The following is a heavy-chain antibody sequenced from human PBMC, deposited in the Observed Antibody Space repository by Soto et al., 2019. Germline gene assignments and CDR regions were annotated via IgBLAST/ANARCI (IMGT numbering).Heavy chain of an antibody. CDR3: ARDGAKNVFFPDY. CDR1: GYTFTTYG. CDR2: ISAYNGNT. J-gene: IGHJ4*02. D-gene: IGHD3-3*01. V-gene: IGHV1-18*01. Sequence: QVQLVQSGAEVKKPGASVKVSCKSSGYTFTTYGISWVRQAPGQGLEWMGWISAYNGNTSYAQKLLGRATMTTVTSTSTAYMELRRLRSDGTAVYYCARDGAKNVFFPDYWGQGSLVTVSS.